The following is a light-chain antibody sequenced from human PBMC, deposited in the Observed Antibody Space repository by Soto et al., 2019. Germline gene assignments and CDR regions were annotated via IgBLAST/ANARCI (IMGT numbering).Light chain of an antibody. CDR3: CSYAGNFIWV. CDR1: SSGVGDYNY. V-gene: IGLV2-11*01. Sequence: QSAVTQPRSVSGSPGQSVTISCTGTSSGVGDYNYVSWYQQHPGKAPKLIIYDVFKRPSGVPDRFSGSKSGNTASLTISGLQCDDEADFYCCSYAGNFIWVFGGGTKVTVL. J-gene: IGLJ3*02. CDR2: DVF.